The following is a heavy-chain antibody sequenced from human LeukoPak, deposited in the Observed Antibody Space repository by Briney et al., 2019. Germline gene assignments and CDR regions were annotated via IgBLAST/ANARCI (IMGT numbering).Heavy chain of an antibody. J-gene: IGHJ6*01. CDR2: ISSSSSYT. V-gene: IGHV3-11*06. Sequence: PGGSLRLSCAASGFTFSEYYMSWIRQAPGRGLEWVSYISSSSSYTNYADSVKGRFTISRDNAKKSVYLQMHSLGAEDTAVYYCAREAPSSHYAEYVDVGGQGTTVTVSS. D-gene: IGHD4-17*01. CDR1: GFTFSEYY. CDR3: AREAPSSHYAEYVDV.